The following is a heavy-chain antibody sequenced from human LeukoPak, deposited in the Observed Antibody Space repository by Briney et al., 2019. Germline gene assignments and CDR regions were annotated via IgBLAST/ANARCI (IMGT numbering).Heavy chain of an antibody. Sequence: PSETLSLTCAVYGRSFSGYYWSWIRQPPGKGLEWIGYIYYSGSTNYNPSLKSRVTISVDTSKNQFSLKLSSVTAADTAVYYCARYGGSYQSGFGYWGQGTLVTVSS. V-gene: IGHV4-59*01. D-gene: IGHD1-26*01. CDR1: GRSFSGYY. CDR2: IYYSGST. CDR3: ARYGGSYQSGFGY. J-gene: IGHJ4*02.